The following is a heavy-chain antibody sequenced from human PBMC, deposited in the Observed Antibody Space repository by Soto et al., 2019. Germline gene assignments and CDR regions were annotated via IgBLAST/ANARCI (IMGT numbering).Heavy chain of an antibody. CDR2: ISYDGSNK. CDR1: GFTFSTFA. Sequence: GESLKISCAASGFTFSTFAMHCVRQAPGKGLEWVALISYDGSNKYYADSVKGRFTISRDNSKNTLYLQMNSLRAEDTAVYFCARGGYCITTSCYGVAFDIWGQGTMVTVSS. V-gene: IGHV3-30-3*01. J-gene: IGHJ3*02. CDR3: ARGGYCITTSCYGVAFDI. D-gene: IGHD2-2*01.